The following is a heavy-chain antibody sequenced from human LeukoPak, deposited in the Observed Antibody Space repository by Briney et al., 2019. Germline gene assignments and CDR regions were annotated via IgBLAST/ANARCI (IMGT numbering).Heavy chain of an antibody. CDR1: GYTFTSYD. D-gene: IGHD2-2*01. CDR2: INPNSGGT. Sequence: ASVKVSCKASGYTFTSYDINWVRQATGQGLEWMGWINPNSGGTNYAQKFQGRVTMTRDTSISTAYMELSRLRSDDTAVYYCARDYPRTPRDAFDIWGQGTMVTVSS. V-gene: IGHV1-2*02. CDR3: ARDYPRTPRDAFDI. J-gene: IGHJ3*02.